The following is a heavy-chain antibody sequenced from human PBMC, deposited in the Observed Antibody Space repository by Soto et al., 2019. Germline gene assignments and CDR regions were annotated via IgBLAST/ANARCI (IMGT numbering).Heavy chain of an antibody. J-gene: IGHJ4*02. CDR1: GFTFSDST. D-gene: IGHD3-16*01. CDR2: IRSKVNNLET. V-gene: IGHV3-73*01. CDR3: TRLITPLDY. Sequence: GGSLRLSCAASGFTFSDSTMHWVRQTSGRGLEWLGRIRSKVNNLETVYAASVKGRFTISRDDSKNTAYLLMNSQKTEDTAVYYGTRLITPLDYWGQGTLVTVSS.